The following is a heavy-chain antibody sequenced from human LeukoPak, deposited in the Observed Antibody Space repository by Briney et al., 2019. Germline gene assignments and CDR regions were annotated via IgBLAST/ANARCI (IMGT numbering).Heavy chain of an antibody. CDR2: INTNTGNP. CDR1: GYTFTSYA. D-gene: IGHD3-22*01. CDR3: ARDVYDSSGYYSNFDY. Sequence: RASVKVSCKASGYTFTSYAMNWVRQAPGQGLEWMGWINTNTGNPTYAQGFTGRFVFSLDTSVSTAYLQISSLKAEDTAVYYCARDVYDSSGYYSNFDYWGQGTLVTVSS. V-gene: IGHV7-4-1*02. J-gene: IGHJ4*02.